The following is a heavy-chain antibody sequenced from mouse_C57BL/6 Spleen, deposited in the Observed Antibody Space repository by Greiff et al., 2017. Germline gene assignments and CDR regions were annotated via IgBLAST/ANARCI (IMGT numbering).Heavy chain of an antibody. J-gene: IGHJ2*01. Sequence: EVQVVESGGGLVKPGGSLKLSCAASGFTFSSYAMSWFRQTPEKRLEWVATISDGGSYTYYPDNVKGRFTISRDNAKNNLYLQMSHLKSEDTAMYYCARGGGQLRRYFDYWGQGTTLTVSS. CDR3: ARGGGQLRRYFDY. V-gene: IGHV5-4*01. CDR2: ISDGGSYT. D-gene: IGHD3-2*02. CDR1: GFTFSSYA.